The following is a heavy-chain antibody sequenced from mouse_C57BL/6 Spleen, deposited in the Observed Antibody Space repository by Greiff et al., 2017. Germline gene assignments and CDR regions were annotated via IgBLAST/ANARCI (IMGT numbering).Heavy chain of an antibody. CDR1: GFNIKNTY. Sequence: VQLQQPVAELVRPGASVKLSCTASGFNIKNTYMHWVKQRPEQGLEWIGRIDPANGNTKYAPKFQGKATITADTSSNTASLQLSSLTSEDTAIYYRARATSVGGDFDYWGQGTTPTVSS. CDR3: ARATSVGGDFDY. V-gene: IGHV14-3*01. CDR2: IDPANGNT. D-gene: IGHD1-1*01. J-gene: IGHJ2*01.